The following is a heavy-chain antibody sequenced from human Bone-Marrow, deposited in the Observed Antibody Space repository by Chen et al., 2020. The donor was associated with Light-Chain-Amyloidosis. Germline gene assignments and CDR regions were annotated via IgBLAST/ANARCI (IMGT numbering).Heavy chain of an antibody. J-gene: IGHJ6*03. Sequence: QVQLQESGPGLVKPSQTLSLTCTVSGGSIRSGDYYWSWLRQPPGKGLQWIGYIYHSGSINHNPALNSRVTMSVDTSRNQFSLKLTSVTAADTAVYYCAREVAANYNFYMDVGGKGTTVIVSS. CDR2: IYHSGSI. CDR1: GGSIRSGDYY. CDR3: AREVAANYNFYMDV. V-gene: IGHV4-30-4*01. D-gene: IGHD6-25*01.